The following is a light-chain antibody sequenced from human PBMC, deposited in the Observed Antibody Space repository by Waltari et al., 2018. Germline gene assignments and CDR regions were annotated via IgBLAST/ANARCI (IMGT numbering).Light chain of an antibody. V-gene: IGKV1-5*03. CDR1: QSISSW. CDR2: KAS. Sequence: DIQMTQSPSTLSASVGDRVTITCRASQSISSWLAWYQQKPGKAPKLLIYKASSLESGVPSRFSGSGSGTEFTLTISSLQPDDFATYYCQLYNSYSGTFGQGTKVEIK. CDR3: QLYNSYSGT. J-gene: IGKJ1*01.